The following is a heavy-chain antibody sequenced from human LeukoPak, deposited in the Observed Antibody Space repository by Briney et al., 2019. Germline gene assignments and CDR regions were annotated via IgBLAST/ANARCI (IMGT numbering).Heavy chain of an antibody. J-gene: IGHJ4*02. Sequence: SETLSLTCTVSGGSISSYYWSWIRQPPGKGLEWIGYIYYSGSTNYNPSLKSRVTISVDTSKNQFSLKLSSVTAADTAVYYCARGAVVAAPLDYRGQGTLVTVSS. CDR2: IYYSGST. V-gene: IGHV4-59*01. CDR1: GGSISSYY. CDR3: ARGAVVAAPLDY. D-gene: IGHD2-15*01.